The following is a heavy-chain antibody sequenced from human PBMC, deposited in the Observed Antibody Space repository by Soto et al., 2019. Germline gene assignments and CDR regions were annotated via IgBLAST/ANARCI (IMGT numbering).Heavy chain of an antibody. J-gene: IGHJ4*02. V-gene: IGHV1-46*01. CDR1: GFTFSNYY. Sequence: QVQLVQSGAEVKKPGASVKVSCEASGFTFSNYYMHWVRQAPEQGLGWMGLISPRANYRRYAQTFQGRFTITRDTSTSKVYMDLSSLTSEDTAVYYCARADSDQYFDYWGQGTRVTVSS. CDR3: ARADSDQYFDY. D-gene: IGHD2-2*01. CDR2: ISPRANYR.